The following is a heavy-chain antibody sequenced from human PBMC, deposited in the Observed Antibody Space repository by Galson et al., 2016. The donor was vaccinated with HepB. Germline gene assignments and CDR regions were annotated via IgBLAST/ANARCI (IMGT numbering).Heavy chain of an antibody. Sequence: SLRLSCAASGFTFHDYSMHWVRQAPGKGLEWVSGISGNGNYIDYADSVKGRFTISRDNAKNSVFLQMNSLRADDTALYYCAKGLNRDHYYGMDVWGQGTTVTVSS. J-gene: IGHJ6*02. D-gene: IGHD5-24*01. CDR1: GFTFHDYS. CDR2: ISGNGNYI. V-gene: IGHV3-9*01. CDR3: AKGLNRDHYYGMDV.